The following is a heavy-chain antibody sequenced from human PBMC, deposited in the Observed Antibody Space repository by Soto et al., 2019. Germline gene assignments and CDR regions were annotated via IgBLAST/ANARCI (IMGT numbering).Heavy chain of an antibody. V-gene: IGHV3-74*01. D-gene: IGHD3-22*01. CDR1: GFTFSSYW. CDR2: INSDGRST. Sequence: GESLRLTCAASGFTFSSYWMHWVRQAPAKGLVWVSRINSDGRSTSYADSVKGRFTISRDNAKNTLYLQMNSLRAADTAVYYCARIVVEYNDYWGQGTLVTVSS. CDR3: ARIVVEYNDY. J-gene: IGHJ4*02.